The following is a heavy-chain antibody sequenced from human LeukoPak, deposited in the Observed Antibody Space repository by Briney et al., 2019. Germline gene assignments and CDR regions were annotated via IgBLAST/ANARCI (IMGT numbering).Heavy chain of an antibody. Sequence: PWGSLLLSSAASVFSFSTYSMHCVRPAAGKVLEGASVIYSGGSTYYADSVKGRFTISRDNSKNTLYLQMNSLRAEDTAVYYCASSRDGYPFDYWGQGTLVTVSS. CDR3: ASSRDGYPFDY. CDR1: VFSFSTYS. CDR2: IYSGGST. V-gene: IGHV3-66*01. D-gene: IGHD5-24*01. J-gene: IGHJ4*02.